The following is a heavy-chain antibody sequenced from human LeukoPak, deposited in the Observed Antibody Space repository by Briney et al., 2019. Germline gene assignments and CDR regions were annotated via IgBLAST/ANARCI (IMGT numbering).Heavy chain of an antibody. CDR1: VGSFNIRNNY. D-gene: IGHD1-7*01. CDR3: ARRNYPYYFDY. CDR2: ISDSGTT. V-gene: IGHV4-39*01. Sequence: SDTLSLTCTVSVGSFNIRNNYWGWIRQPPGKGLEWIAIISDSGTTYYSPSLKSRLTIYVDTSKNQFSLTLSSVTAADTAVYYCARRNYPYYFDYWGQGTLVTVSS. J-gene: IGHJ4*02.